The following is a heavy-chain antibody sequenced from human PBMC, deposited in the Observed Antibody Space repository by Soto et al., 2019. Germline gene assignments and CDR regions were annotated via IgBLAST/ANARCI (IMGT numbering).Heavy chain of an antibody. Sequence: QVQLVQSGAEVKKPGSSVKVSCKASGGTFSSYTISWVRQAPGQGLEWMGRIILILGIPNYAQKFQGRVTITADKSTCTAYMELSSLRSEDTAVYYCARFRGSYGMDVWGQGTTVTVSS. D-gene: IGHD3-10*01. J-gene: IGHJ6*02. CDR2: IILILGIP. CDR3: ARFRGSYGMDV. CDR1: GGTFSSYT. V-gene: IGHV1-69*02.